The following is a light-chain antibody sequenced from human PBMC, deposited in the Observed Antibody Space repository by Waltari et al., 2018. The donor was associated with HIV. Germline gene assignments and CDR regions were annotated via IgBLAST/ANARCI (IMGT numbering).Light chain of an antibody. J-gene: IGLJ2*01. V-gene: IGLV2-11*01. Sequence: QSALTQPRSLSGSPGQSVTISCTGTSSDVGGYNYVSWYQQHPGKAPKLMIHDVSKRPSGVPDRFSGSKSGNTASLTISGLQAEDEADYYCCSYAGSYTLWVFGGGTKLTVL. CDR2: DVS. CDR3: CSYAGSYTLWV. CDR1: SSDVGGYNY.